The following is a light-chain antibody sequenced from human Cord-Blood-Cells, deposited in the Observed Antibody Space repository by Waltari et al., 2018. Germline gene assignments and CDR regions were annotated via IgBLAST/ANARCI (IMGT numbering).Light chain of an antibody. Sequence: THMTQSPSSLSATVGHRVTITCRASQSISSYLNWYQQKPGKAPELLIYAASSWQSGVPARFSGSGSGTDVTLTISSLQPEDFATYYCQQSYSTPVTFGPGTKVDIK. CDR2: AAS. CDR1: QSISSY. CDR3: QQSYSTPVT. J-gene: IGKJ3*01. V-gene: IGKV1-39*01.